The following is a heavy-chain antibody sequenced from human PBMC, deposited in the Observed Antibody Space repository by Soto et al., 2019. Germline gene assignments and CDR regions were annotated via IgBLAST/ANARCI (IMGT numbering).Heavy chain of an antibody. D-gene: IGHD3-3*01. CDR2: IWYDGSNK. CDR1: GFTFSSYG. V-gene: IGHV3-33*01. Sequence: GGSLRLSCAASGFTFSSYGMHWVRQAPGKGLEWVAVIWYDGSNKYYADSVKGRFTISRDNSKNTLYLQMNSLRAEDTAVYYCARDYDFWSGYSRSPYFDYWGQGTLLTVSS. CDR3: ARDYDFWSGYSRSPYFDY. J-gene: IGHJ4*02.